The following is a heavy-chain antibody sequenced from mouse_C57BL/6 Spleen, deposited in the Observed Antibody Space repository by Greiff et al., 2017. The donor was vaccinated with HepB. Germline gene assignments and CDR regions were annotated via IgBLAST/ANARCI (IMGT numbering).Heavy chain of an antibody. CDR2: IDPSDSYT. D-gene: IGHD1-1*01. CDR1: GYTFTSYW. CDR3: ARRGYNGSRHFDY. J-gene: IGHJ2*01. Sequence: QVQLQQPGAELVKPGASVKLSCKASGYTFTSYWMQWVKQRPGQGLEWIGEIDPSDSYTNYNQKFKGKATLTVDTTSSTAYMQLSSLTSEDAAVYYCARRGYNGSRHFDYWGQGTTLTVSS. V-gene: IGHV1-50*01.